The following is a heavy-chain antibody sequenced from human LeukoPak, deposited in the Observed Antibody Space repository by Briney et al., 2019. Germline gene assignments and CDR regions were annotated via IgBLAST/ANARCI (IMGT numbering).Heavy chain of an antibody. CDR1: GFTFSNYW. J-gene: IGHJ4*02. V-gene: IGHV3-7*03. CDR2: IKKDGSEK. Sequence: GGSLRLSCAASGFTFSNYWMSWVRQAPGKGLEWVANIKKDGSEKKYVDSVKGRCTISRDNAENSLYLQMNSLRAEDTAVYFCARHLYSSGWYYYFDYWGQGTLVTVSS. D-gene: IGHD6-19*01. CDR3: ARHLYSSGWYYYFDY.